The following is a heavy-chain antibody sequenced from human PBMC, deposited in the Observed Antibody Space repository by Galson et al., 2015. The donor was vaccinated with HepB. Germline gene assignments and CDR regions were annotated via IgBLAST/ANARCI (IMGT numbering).Heavy chain of an antibody. CDR2: IYWNDDE. D-gene: IGHD3-22*01. J-gene: IGHJ4*02. Sequence: PALVKPTQTLTLTCTLSGSSFITRGVGVGWIRQPPGKALEWLALIYWNDDEHYNPSLKSRLTIAKDTSKNQVVLTMTSMDPLDTGTAYCAHGNIYDTSCYLSNWGQGTLVSVSS. V-gene: IGHV2-5*01. CDR1: GSSFITRGVG. CDR3: AHGNIYDTSCYLSN.